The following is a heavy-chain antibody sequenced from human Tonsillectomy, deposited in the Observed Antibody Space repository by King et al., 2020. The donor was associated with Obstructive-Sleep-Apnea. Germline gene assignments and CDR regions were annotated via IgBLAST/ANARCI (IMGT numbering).Heavy chain of an antibody. CDR3: TRVRSDYYDFWSGPGGG. J-gene: IGHJ4*02. CDR2: IDGDNGNT. D-gene: IGHD3-3*01. V-gene: IGHV1-18*04. CDR1: CYTFTSYG. Sequence: QLVQSGADMKKPGASVKVSCKASCYTFTSYGISWVRQAPGQGLEWMGWIDGDNGNTHYAEDFQGRVTMTTDSSTNTAYMDLRSLSSDDTAVYYCTRVRSDYYDFWSGPGGGWGQGTLVTVSS.